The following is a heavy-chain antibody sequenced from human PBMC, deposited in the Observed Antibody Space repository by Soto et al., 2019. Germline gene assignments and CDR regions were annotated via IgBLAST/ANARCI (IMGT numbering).Heavy chain of an antibody. CDR3: AKGGNILGYCSSTSCGY. J-gene: IGHJ4*02. V-gene: IGHV3-23*01. CDR1: GFTFSSYA. D-gene: IGHD2-2*01. Sequence: EVQLLESGGGLVQPGGSLRLSCAASGFTFSSYAMSWVRQAPGKGLEWVSAISGSGGSTYYADSVKGRFTISRDNSKNTLYLQMNSLRAEDTAVYYCAKGGNILGYCSSTSCGYWGQGTLVTVSS. CDR2: ISGSGGST.